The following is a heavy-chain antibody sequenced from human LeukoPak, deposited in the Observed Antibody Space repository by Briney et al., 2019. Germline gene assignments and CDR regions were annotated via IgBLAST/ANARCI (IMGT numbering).Heavy chain of an antibody. Sequence: GGSLRLSCAASGFTFDDYAMHCVRQAPGKGLEWVSGISWNSGSIDYADSVRGRFTISRDNAKNSLYLQMNSLRIEDTALYYCAKGRCSSTSCYGDYWGQGTLVTVSS. CDR2: ISWNSGSI. J-gene: IGHJ4*02. D-gene: IGHD2-2*01. CDR1: GFTFDDYA. V-gene: IGHV3-9*01. CDR3: AKGRCSSTSCYGDY.